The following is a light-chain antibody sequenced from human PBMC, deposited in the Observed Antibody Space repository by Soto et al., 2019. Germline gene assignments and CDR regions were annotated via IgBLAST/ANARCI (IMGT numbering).Light chain of an antibody. CDR1: QSVSSY. J-gene: IGKJ1*01. Sequence: EIVLTQSPVTLSLSPGERATLSCRASQSVSSYLAWYQQKPGQAPRLLIYGASTRATGIPARFSGSGSGTDFTLTISRMEPEDFAVDYCQQYGSSGTFGQGTKVDIK. CDR3: QQYGSSGT. CDR2: GAS. V-gene: IGKV3-20*01.